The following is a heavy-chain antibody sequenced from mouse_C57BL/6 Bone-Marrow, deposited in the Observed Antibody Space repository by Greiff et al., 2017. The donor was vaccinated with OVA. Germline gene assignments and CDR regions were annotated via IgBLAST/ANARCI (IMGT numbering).Heavy chain of an antibody. CDR3: IRDYYGSSWYFDV. V-gene: IGHV14-1*01. D-gene: IGHD1-1*01. Sequence: VQLKQSGAELVRPGASVKLSCTASGFNIKDYYMHWVKQRPEQGLEWIGRIDPEDGDTEYAPKFQGKATMTADTSSNTAYLQLSSLTSEDTAVYYCIRDYYGSSWYFDVWGTGTTVTVSS. J-gene: IGHJ1*03. CDR2: IDPEDGDT. CDR1: GFNIKDYY.